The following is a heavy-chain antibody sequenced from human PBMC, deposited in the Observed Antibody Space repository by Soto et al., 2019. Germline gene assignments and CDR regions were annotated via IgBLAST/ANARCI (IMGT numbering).Heavy chain of an antibody. CDR1: GYSFTSYW. J-gene: IGHJ6*02. V-gene: IGHV5-51*01. D-gene: IGHD3-3*01. CDR3: ARSFGVVVDYYYYYGMDV. Sequence: PGESLKISCKGSGYSFTSYWIGWVRQMPGKGLEWMGIIYPGDSDTRYSPSFQGQVTISADKSISTAYLQWSSLKASDTAMYYCARSFGVVVDYYYYYGMDVWGQGTTVTAP. CDR2: IYPGDSDT.